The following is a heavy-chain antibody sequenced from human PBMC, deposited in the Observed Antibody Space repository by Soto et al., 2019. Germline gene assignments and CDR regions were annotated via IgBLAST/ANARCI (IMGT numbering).Heavy chain of an antibody. CDR1: GDSVSSYA. D-gene: IGHD1-26*01. CDR2: IIPFFNTP. CDR3: ARESAYGGNPLAFDP. V-gene: IGHV1-69*01. J-gene: IGHJ5*02. Sequence: QEQLVQSGAEVKKPGSSVRVSCKASGDSVSSYAISWVRQAPGQGLDWMGGIIPFFNTPHYARKFQGRVTITADESTSTAYMELSSLLSEDTATYYCARESAYGGNPLAFDPWGQGTLVTVSS.